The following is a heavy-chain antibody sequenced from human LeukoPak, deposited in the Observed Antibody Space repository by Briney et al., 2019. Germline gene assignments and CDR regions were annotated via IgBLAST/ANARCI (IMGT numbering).Heavy chain of an antibody. V-gene: IGHV4-59*08. CDR1: GGSISSYY. CDR3: ARNTYSNFWSGYSSL. Sequence: SETLSLTCTVSGGSISSYYWSWVRQPPGKGLEWIGYIYYSGSTDYNPSLKSRVTISVDTSKNQFSLKLSSVTAADTAVYYCARNTYSNFWSGYSSLWGQGTLVTVSS. J-gene: IGHJ4*02. CDR2: IYYSGST. D-gene: IGHD3-3*01.